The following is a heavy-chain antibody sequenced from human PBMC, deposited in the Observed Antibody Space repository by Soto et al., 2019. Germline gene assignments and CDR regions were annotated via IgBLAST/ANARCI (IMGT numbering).Heavy chain of an antibody. D-gene: IGHD3-3*01. Sequence: KESGPTLVKPTQTLTLTCTFSGFSLNTIGVGVGWIRQPPGKALEWLALTYWNDDQRYSPSLRGRLTITKDNAKNQVVLTMTRMNPVDTATYYCVHGVTDYELWICYLPYSFAYWGQGTLVSVSS. CDR2: TYWNDDQ. J-gene: IGHJ4*02. V-gene: IGHV2-5*01. CDR3: VHGVTDYELWICYLPYSFAY. CDR1: GFSLNTIGVG.